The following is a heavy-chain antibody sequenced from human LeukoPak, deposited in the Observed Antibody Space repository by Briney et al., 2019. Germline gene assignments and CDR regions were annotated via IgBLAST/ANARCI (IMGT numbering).Heavy chain of an antibody. CDR1: GGSISSYY. J-gene: IGHJ4*02. CDR3: AREGRDGYNYSWDY. Sequence: SETLSLTCTVSGGSISSYYWSWIRQPPGKGLEWIGYIYHSGSTNYNPSLKSRVTISVDTSKNQFPLKLSSVTAADTAVYYCAREGRDGYNYSWDYWGQGTLVTVSS. CDR2: IYHSGST. D-gene: IGHD5-24*01. V-gene: IGHV4-59*01.